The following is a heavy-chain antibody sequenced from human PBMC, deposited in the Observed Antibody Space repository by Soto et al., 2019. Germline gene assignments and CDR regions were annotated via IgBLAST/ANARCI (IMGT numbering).Heavy chain of an antibody. D-gene: IGHD2-2*01. Sequence: QVQLVQSGAEVKKPGSSVKVSCKASGGTFSSYTISWVRQAPGQGLDWMGRIIGILVIANYAQKLHGRVTITADKSTSTAYMELRSLRSDDTAVYYTPRDDSTSRHQAYYYMDVWGKGTTVTVSS. V-gene: IGHV1-69*08. CDR1: GGTFSSYT. CDR2: IIGILVIA. J-gene: IGHJ6*03. CDR3: PRDDSTSRHQAYYYMDV.